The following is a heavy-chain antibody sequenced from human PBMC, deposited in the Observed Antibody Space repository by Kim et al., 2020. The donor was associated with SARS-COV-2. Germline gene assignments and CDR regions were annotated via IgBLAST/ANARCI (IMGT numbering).Heavy chain of an antibody. J-gene: IGHJ6*03. V-gene: IGHV1-69*13. CDR1: GGTFSSYA. D-gene: IGHD6-19*01. Sequence: SVKVSCKASGGTFSSYAISWVRQAPGQGLEWMGGIIPIFGTANYAQKFQGRVTITADESTSTAYMELSSLRSEDTAVYYCARSVWYSSGWSTYYYMDVWGKGPRSPSP. CDR2: IIPIFGTA. CDR3: ARSVWYSSGWSTYYYMDV.